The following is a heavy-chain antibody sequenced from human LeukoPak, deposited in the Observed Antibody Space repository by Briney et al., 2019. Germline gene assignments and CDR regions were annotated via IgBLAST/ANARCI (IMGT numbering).Heavy chain of an antibody. J-gene: IGHJ4*02. V-gene: IGHV4-39*02. CDR3: ARDDDFSTGY. Sequence: SETLSLTCTVSGGSISSSSYYWGWIRQPPGKGLEWIGSIYYSGSTYYNPSLKSRVTISVDTSKNQFSLKLSSVTAADTAVYYCARDDDFSTGYWGQGTLVTVSS. CDR1: GGSISSSSYY. CDR2: IYYSGST. D-gene: IGHD3/OR15-3a*01.